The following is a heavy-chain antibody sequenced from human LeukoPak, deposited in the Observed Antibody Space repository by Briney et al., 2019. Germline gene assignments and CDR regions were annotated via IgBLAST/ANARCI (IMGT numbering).Heavy chain of an antibody. Sequence: GASLRVSCKVSGYSLTKLSLHWVRQAPGKGLEWMGGFDPEDNETLSSEKFQGRVIITEDTSTDSSNMELRNLRIDDTAIYYCAALPSHWGQGTLVTVSS. V-gene: IGHV1-24*01. CDR3: AALPSH. CDR2: FDPEDNET. J-gene: IGHJ4*02. D-gene: IGHD2-2*01. CDR1: GYSLTKLS.